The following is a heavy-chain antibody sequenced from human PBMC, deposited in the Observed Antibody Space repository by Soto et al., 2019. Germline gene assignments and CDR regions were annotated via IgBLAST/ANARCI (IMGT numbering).Heavy chain of an antibody. J-gene: IGHJ4*02. CDR1: GFTFINYA. Sequence: VGSLRLSCAAPGFTFINYAMHWVRQAPGKGLEWVAVISYDGSNKYYADSVKGRFTISRDNSKNTMYLQMNSLSAEDTAVYHCARDQVKGTMTILWGQGTLVTVSS. D-gene: IGHD4-17*01. CDR3: ARDQVKGTMTIL. CDR2: ISYDGSNK. V-gene: IGHV3-30-3*01.